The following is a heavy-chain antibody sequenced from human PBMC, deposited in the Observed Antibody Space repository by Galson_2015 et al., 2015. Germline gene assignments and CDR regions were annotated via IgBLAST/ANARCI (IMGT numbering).Heavy chain of an antibody. J-gene: IGHJ6*03. CDR3: ARVSIFGVSPHYYYYMDV. D-gene: IGHD3-3*01. Sequence: VKVSCKASGYTFTSYGISWVRQAPGQGLEWMGWISAYNGNTNYAQKLQGGVTMTTDTSTSTAYMELRSLRSDDTAVYYCARVSIFGVSPHYYYYMDVWGKGTTVTVSS. CDR2: ISAYNGNT. CDR1: GYTFTSYG. V-gene: IGHV1-18*01.